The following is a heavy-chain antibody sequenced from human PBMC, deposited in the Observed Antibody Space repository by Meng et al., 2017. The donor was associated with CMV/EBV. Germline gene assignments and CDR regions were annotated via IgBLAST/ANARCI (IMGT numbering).Heavy chain of an antibody. CDR2: INPNSGGT. CDR3: ARVSLDHSNSDHFDY. CDR1: GYTFTGYY. J-gene: IGHJ4*02. Sequence: ASVKVSCKASGYTFTGYYMHWLRQAPGQGLEWMGWINPNSGGTNYAQKFQGRITMTRDTSISTAYMELSRLESDDTDVYYCARVSLDHSNSDHFDYWGQGTLVTVSS. V-gene: IGHV1-2*02. D-gene: IGHD4-11*01.